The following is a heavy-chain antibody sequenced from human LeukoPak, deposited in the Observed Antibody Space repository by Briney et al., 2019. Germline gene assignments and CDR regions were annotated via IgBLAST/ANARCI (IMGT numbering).Heavy chain of an antibody. CDR1: GFTFSSYW. V-gene: IGHV3-74*01. CDR3: ARAYPYIVVVTASYYFDY. CDR2: INSDGSST. J-gene: IGHJ4*02. D-gene: IGHD2-21*02. Sequence: GGSPRLSCAASGFTFSSYWMHWVRHAPGKGLVWVSRINSDGSSTSYADSVKGRFTISRDNAKNTLYLQMNSLRAEDTAVYYCARAYPYIVVVTASYYFDYWGQGTLVTVSS.